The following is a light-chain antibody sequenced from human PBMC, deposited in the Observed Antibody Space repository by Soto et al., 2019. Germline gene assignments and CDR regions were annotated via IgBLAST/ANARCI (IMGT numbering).Light chain of an antibody. CDR1: SSDVGGYNY. Sequence: QSVLTQPASVSGSPGQSITISCTGTSSDVGGYNYVSWYQQHPGQAPKLMIYEVSNRPSGVSNRFSGSKSGNTASLTISGLQAEDEADYYCSSFNNNSTLGVFGKGNKVTV. J-gene: IGLJ1*01. CDR2: EVS. CDR3: SSFNNNSTLGV. V-gene: IGLV2-14*01.